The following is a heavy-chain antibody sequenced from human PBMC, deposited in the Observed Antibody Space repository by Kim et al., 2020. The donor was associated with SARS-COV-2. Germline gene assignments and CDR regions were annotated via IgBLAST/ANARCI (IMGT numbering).Heavy chain of an antibody. V-gene: IGHV3-74*01. D-gene: IGHD5-12*01. Sequence: GGSLRLSCAASGFTFSSYWMHWVRQAPGKGLVCVSRINSDGSITSYADSVKGRFTISRDNAKNTPYLQMNSLRAEDTAVYYCASLTSIGANWFDPWGQGTLVTVSS. J-gene: IGHJ5*02. CDR1: GFTFSSYW. CDR3: ASLTSIGANWFDP. CDR2: INSDGSIT.